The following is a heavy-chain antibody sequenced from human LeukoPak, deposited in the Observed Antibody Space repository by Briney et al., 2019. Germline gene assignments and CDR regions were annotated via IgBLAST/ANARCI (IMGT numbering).Heavy chain of an antibody. D-gene: IGHD3-22*01. CDR2: IYYSGNT. V-gene: IGHV4-59*01. Sequence: SETLSLTCTVSGGSISSYYWSWIRQPPGKGLEWIGYIYYSGNTNYNPYLKSRVTISVDTSKNQFSLKLSSVTAADTAVYNCARGDYYYDSSGSPQYYFDYWGPGTLVTVSS. J-gene: IGHJ4*02. CDR3: ARGDYYYDSSGSPQYYFDY. CDR1: GGSISSYY.